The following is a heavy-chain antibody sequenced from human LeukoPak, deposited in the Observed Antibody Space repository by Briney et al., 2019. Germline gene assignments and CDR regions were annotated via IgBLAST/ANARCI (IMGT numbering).Heavy chain of an antibody. D-gene: IGHD3-22*01. CDR2: IYPDDSDT. V-gene: IGHV5-51*01. Sequence: GESLKISCQGSGYNFSNYWIGWARQMPGKGLEWMGIIYPDDSDTRYSPSFQGQVTISADKSISTAYLQWSSLKASDTAMYYCARAYYYDSSGYLYYFDYWGQGTLVTVSS. J-gene: IGHJ4*02. CDR3: ARAYYYDSSGYLYYFDY. CDR1: GYNFSNYW.